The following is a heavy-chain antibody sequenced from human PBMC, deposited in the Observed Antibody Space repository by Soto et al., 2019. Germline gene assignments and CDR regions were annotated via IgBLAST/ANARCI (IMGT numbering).Heavy chain of an antibody. CDR2: ISGSGGRT. CDR1: VFPFSSYA. D-gene: IGHD3-16*01. Sequence: GGSLRPSCLASVFPFSSYAMSWVRQTPGKGLEWVSGISGSGGRTYYADSVKGRFTISRDNSNNTLSLQMHILRVEDAAVYFCAKGGYYSLFDIWGQGTVVTVSS. J-gene: IGHJ3*02. CDR3: AKGGYYSLFDI. V-gene: IGHV3-23*01.